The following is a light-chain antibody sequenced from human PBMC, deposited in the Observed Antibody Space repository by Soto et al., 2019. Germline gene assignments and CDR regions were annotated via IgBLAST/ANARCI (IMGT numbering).Light chain of an antibody. V-gene: IGKV3-15*01. CDR2: VAS. Sequence: EIVMTQSPAALSVSPGETATLSCSASQSVSSNLAWYQQKPGQAPRLLIYVASTRATGIPDRFTGSGSGTEITLTIISLQSEDFAVYYCQQYINWPRTFGQGKKLEIK. CDR3: QQYINWPRT. J-gene: IGKJ2*01. CDR1: QSVSSN.